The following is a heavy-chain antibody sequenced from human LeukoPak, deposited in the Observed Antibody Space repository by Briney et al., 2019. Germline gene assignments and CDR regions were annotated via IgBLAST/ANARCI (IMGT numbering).Heavy chain of an antibody. CDR2: ISGSGGGT. V-gene: IGHV3-23*01. D-gene: IGHD6-19*01. CDR1: GFTFSSYA. CDR3: AKVASADAQARLNY. Sequence: GGSLRLSCAASGFTFSSYAMSWVRQAPGKGLEWVSAISGSGGGTYYADSVKDRFTISRDYSNNTLYLQVNSLRADDTAVYYCAKVASADAQARLNYWGQGTLVTVSS. J-gene: IGHJ4*02.